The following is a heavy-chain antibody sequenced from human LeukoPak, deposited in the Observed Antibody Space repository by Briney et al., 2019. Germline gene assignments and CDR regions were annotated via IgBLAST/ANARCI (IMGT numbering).Heavy chain of an antibody. V-gene: IGHV4-59*01. CDR2: IYYSGST. CDR1: GGSISSYY. CDR3: ARDYDSSGYYLVVFDY. J-gene: IGHJ4*02. Sequence: SETLSLTCTVSGGSISSYYWSWIRQPPGKGLEWIGYIYYSGSTNYNPSLKSRVTISVDTSKNQFSLKLSSVTAADTAVYYCARDYDSSGYYLVVFDYWGQGTLVTVSS. D-gene: IGHD3-22*01.